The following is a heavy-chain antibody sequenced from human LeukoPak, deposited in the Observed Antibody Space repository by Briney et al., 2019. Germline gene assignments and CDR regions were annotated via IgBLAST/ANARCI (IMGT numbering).Heavy chain of an antibody. CDR3: ARSVPYGTTWYGRSDC. J-gene: IGHJ4*02. V-gene: IGHV3-21*04. CDR1: GFTFSGYS. D-gene: IGHD6-13*01. Sequence: PGGSLRLSCTASGFTFSGYSMNWIRQAPGKGLEWVSSFGTRSTSVYHAGSVKGRFAISRDNAMNSLYLQMDSLRVEDTAIYYCARSVPYGTTWYGRSDCWGQGTQVTVSS. CDR2: FGTRSTSV.